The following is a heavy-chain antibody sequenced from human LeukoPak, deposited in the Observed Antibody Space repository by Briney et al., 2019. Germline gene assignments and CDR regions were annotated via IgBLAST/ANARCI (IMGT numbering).Heavy chain of an antibody. Sequence: SETLSLTCTVSGGSISSYYWSWIRQPPGKGLEWIGYVYYSGSTNYNPSLKSRVTMSVDTSKNQFSLKLSSVTAADTAVYYCARRGTLYYYGSGSPTNYYMDVWGKGTTVTISS. CDR2: VYYSGST. CDR1: GGSISSYY. D-gene: IGHD3-10*01. CDR3: ARRGTLYYYGSGSPTNYYMDV. J-gene: IGHJ6*03. V-gene: IGHV4-59*12.